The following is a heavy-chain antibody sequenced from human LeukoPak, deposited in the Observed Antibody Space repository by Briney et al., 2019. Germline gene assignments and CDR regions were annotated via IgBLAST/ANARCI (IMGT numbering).Heavy chain of an antibody. CDR3: ARAVFSGSYYTHFDY. CDR1: GFTFDDYG. D-gene: IGHD1-26*01. J-gene: IGHJ4*02. CDR2: INWNGGST. Sequence: GGSLRLSCAASGFTFDDYGMSWVRQAPGKGLEWVSGINWNGGSTGYADSVKGRFTNSRDDAKNSLYLQMNSLRAEDTALYYCARAVFSGSYYTHFDYWGQGTLVTVSS. V-gene: IGHV3-20*04.